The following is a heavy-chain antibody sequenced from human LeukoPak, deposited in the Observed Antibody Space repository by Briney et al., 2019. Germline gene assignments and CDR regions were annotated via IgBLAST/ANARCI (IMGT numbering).Heavy chain of an antibody. V-gene: IGHV1-18*01. CDR1: GYTFTSYG. Sequence: ASVKVSCKASGYTFTSYGISWVRQAPGQGLEWMGWISAYNGNTNYAQKLQGRVTMTTDTSTSTAYMELRSLRSDDTAVYYCARDFAPIAARPNFDYWGQGTMVTVSS. CDR3: ARDFAPIAARPNFDY. J-gene: IGHJ4*02. CDR2: ISAYNGNT. D-gene: IGHD6-6*01.